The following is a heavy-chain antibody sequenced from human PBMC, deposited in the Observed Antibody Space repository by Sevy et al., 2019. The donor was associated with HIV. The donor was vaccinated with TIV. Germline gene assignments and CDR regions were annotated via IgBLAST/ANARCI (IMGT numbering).Heavy chain of an antibody. J-gene: IGHJ4*02. V-gene: IGHV3-23*01. CDR1: GFAFYDYS. CDR3: AREGCTRPHDY. D-gene: IGHD2-8*01. Sequence: GGSLRRSCAASGFAFYDYSMSWIRQAPGKGLEWVATLSFGCGKINYADSVKSRFTISRDNSKNSFYLQMDNLRVEDTALYYCAREGCTRPHDYWGQGTRVTVSS. CDR2: LSFGCGKI.